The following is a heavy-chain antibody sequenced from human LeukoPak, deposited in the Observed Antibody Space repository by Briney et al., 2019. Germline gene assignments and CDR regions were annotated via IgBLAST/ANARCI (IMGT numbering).Heavy chain of an antibody. Sequence: FGTANYARNFQRRFTITPDESTSTASMELSSLRSEDTAVYYCARDLGYYDSSGYYYEGSDYWGQGTLVTVSS. D-gene: IGHD3-22*01. V-gene: IGHV1-69*01. CDR2: FGTA. J-gene: IGHJ4*02. CDR3: ARDLGYYDSSGYYYEGSDY.